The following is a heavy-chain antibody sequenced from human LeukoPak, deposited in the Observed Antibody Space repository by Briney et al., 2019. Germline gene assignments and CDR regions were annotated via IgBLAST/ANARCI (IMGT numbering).Heavy chain of an antibody. CDR1: GGSFSGYY. CDR3: ARHRHVDLGDYFDY. Sequence: SETLSLTCAVYGGSFSGYYWSWIRQPPGKGLEWIGEINHSGSTNYNSSLKSRVTISVDTSKNQFSLKLSSVTAADTAVYYCARHRHVDLGDYFDYWGQGTLVTVSS. D-gene: IGHD3/OR15-3a*01. V-gene: IGHV4-34*01. CDR2: INHSGST. J-gene: IGHJ4*02.